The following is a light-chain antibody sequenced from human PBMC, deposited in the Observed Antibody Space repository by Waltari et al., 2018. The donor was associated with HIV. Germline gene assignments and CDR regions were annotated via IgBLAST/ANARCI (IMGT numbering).Light chain of an antibody. CDR3: SSYTSSSTLVV. V-gene: IGLV2-14*03. J-gene: IGLJ2*01. CDR1: SSDVGGFNY. Sequence: QSALTQPASVSGSPGQSITISCTGTSSDVGGFNYVSWYQHHPGKAPKLMIYDVPSRPSGVSNRFSGSKSGNTASLTISGLQAEDEADYYCSSYTSSSTLVVFGGGTKLTVL. CDR2: DVP.